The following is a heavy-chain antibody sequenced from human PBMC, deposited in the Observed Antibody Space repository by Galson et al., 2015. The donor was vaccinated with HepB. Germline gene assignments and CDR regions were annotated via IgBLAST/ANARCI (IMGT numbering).Heavy chain of an antibody. V-gene: IGHV3-33*01. Sequence: SLRLSCAASGFTFSSYGMYWVRQAPGKGLEWVAVIWYDGSSTNYADSVRGRFTISRDNAKKMLYLQMNSLRAEDTAVYFCARGWYHFDNWGQGTLVSVSA. CDR1: GFTFSSYG. D-gene: IGHD6-13*01. J-gene: IGHJ4*02. CDR3: ARGWYHFDN. CDR2: IWYDGSST.